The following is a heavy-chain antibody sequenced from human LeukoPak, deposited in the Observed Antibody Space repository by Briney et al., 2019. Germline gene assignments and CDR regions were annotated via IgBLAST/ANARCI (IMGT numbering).Heavy chain of an antibody. CDR3: AKASEMATIGFRALHYFDY. CDR2: ISGSGGST. D-gene: IGHD5-24*01. Sequence: GGSLRLSCAASGFTFSSYAMSWVRQAPGKGLEWVSAISGSGGSTYYADSVKGRFTISRDNSKNTLYLQMNSLGAEDTAVYYCAKASEMATIGFRALHYFDYWGQGTLVTVSS. J-gene: IGHJ4*02. CDR1: GFTFSSYA. V-gene: IGHV3-23*01.